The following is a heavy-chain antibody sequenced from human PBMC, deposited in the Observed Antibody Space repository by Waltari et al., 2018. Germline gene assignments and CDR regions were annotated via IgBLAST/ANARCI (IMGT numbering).Heavy chain of an antibody. CDR3: ASSEQWPSVGFDP. J-gene: IGHJ5*02. Sequence: QVQLQQWGAGLLTPSETLSLTCAVYGGSFSGSSWSWIRQPPGKGLEWIGEINHSGSTNYNPSLKSRVTISVDTSKNQFSLKLSSVTAADTAVYYCASSEQWPSVGFDPWGQGTLVTVSS. CDR2: INHSGST. D-gene: IGHD6-19*01. V-gene: IGHV4-34*01. CDR1: GGSFSGSS.